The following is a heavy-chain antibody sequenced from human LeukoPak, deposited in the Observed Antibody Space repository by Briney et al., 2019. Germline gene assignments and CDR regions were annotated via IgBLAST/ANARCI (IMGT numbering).Heavy chain of an antibody. CDR1: GFTFSSYA. Sequence: GGSLRLSCAASGFTFSSYAMSWVRQAPGKRLEWVSAISGSGGSTYYPDSVKGRFTISRDNSKNTLYLQMNSLRAEDTAVYYCAKDCDIVATYFDYWGQGTLVTVSS. CDR2: ISGSGGST. CDR3: AKDCDIVATYFDY. V-gene: IGHV3-23*01. D-gene: IGHD5-12*01. J-gene: IGHJ4*02.